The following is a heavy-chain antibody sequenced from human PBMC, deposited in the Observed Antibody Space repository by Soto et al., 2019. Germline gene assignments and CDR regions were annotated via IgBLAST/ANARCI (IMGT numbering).Heavy chain of an antibody. D-gene: IGHD1-26*01. J-gene: IGHJ6*02. CDR2: IYYSGST. CDR1: GGSISSGDYY. V-gene: IGHV4-30-4*01. CDR3: ARDTTSRNYYYGMDV. Sequence: SETLSLTCTVSGGSISSGDYYWSWIRQPPGKGLEWIGYIYYSGSTYYNPSLKSRVTISVDTSKNQFSLKLSSVTAADTAVYYCARDTTSRNYYYGMDVWGQGTTVTVSS.